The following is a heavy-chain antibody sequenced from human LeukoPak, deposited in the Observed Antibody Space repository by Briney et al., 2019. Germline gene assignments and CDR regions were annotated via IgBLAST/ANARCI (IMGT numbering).Heavy chain of an antibody. J-gene: IGHJ6*03. V-gene: IGHV3-30*02. CDR2: IRYDGSNK. Sequence: GGSLRLSCASCGFIFRSHGMHWVRQARAKGLAGVALIRYDGSNKYYADSVKGRFTISRDNSKNTLYLQINSLRAEDTAVYYCARVGCTDSGRCDYYMDVWGTGITVTISS. D-gene: IGHD5-12*01. CDR1: GFIFRSHG. CDR3: ARVGCTDSGRCDYYMDV.